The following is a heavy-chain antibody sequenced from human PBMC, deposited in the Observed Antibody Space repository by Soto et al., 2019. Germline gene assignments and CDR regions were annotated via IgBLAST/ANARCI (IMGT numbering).Heavy chain of an antibody. J-gene: IGHJ6*02. CDR1: GFTFSDHA. CDR3: ARAPAGDYTLYHYYTMDV. CDR2: VWFDGGNK. Sequence: QVQLVASGGGVAQPGTSMRLSCEASGFTFSDHAMHWVRQAPGKGLEWVAVVWFDGGNKFYTDSVKGRFTISRDNSKKTLFLQMNSLRVVDTAVYYCARAPAGDYTLYHYYTMDVWGQGTPVTVSS. D-gene: IGHD4-17*01. V-gene: IGHV3-33*01.